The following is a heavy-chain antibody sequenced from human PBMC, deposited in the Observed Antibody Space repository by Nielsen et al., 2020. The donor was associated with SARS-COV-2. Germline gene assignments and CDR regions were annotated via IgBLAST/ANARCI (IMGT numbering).Heavy chain of an antibody. CDR1: GGSISGYY. V-gene: IGHV4-59*13. CDR2: IYYSGST. CDR3: ARGGYSGYLVYYYGMDV. D-gene: IGHD5-12*01. J-gene: IGHJ6*02. Sequence: SETLSLTCTVSGGSISGYYWSWIRQPPGKGLEWIGYIYYSGSTNYNPSLKSRVTISVDTSKNQFSLKLSSVTAADTAVYYCARGGYSGYLVYYYGMDVWGQGTTVTVSS.